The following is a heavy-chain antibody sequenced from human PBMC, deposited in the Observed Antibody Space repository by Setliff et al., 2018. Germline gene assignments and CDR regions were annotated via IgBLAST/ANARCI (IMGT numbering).Heavy chain of an antibody. CDR1: GGSFSGYY. Sequence: PSETLSLTCAVYGGSFSGYYWSWIRQPPGKGLEWIGEINHSGSTNYNPSLKSRVTISVDTSKNQFSLKLSSVTAADTAVHYCARGGRISYRPSSSWYILDYWGQGTLVTVSS. D-gene: IGHD6-13*01. CDR3: ARGGRISYRPSSSWYILDY. CDR2: INHSGST. J-gene: IGHJ4*02. V-gene: IGHV4-34*01.